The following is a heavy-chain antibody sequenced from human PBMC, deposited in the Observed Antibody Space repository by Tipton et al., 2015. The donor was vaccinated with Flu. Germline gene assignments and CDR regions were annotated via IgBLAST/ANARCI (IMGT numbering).Heavy chain of an antibody. D-gene: IGHD1-1*01. CDR3: AKPPYNIPLPVGGFDT. J-gene: IGHJ3*02. CDR1: GFIFTTYG. Sequence: SLRLSCAASGFIFTTYGIYWVRQAPGKGLEWVAYIQYDGRNKYYADSVRGRFTITRDNSKNTAYLHMNSLRAEDTALYYCAKPPYNIPLPVGGFDTRGQGTMVTVSS. V-gene: IGHV3-30*02. CDR2: IQYDGRNK.